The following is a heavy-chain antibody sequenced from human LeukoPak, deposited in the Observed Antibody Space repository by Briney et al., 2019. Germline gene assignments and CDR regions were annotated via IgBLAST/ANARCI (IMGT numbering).Heavy chain of an antibody. J-gene: IGHJ4*02. CDR1: GFTFSNAW. V-gene: IGHV3-53*01. CDR3: ASGYDWDLYFEC. Sequence: GGSLRLSCAASGFTFSNAWMSWVRQAPGKGLEWVSVIYGGGSTYYADSVKGRFTISRDNSKNTVYLQMNSLRAEDTAVYYCASGYDWDLYFECWGQGTLVTVSS. CDR2: IYGGGST. D-gene: IGHD5-12*01.